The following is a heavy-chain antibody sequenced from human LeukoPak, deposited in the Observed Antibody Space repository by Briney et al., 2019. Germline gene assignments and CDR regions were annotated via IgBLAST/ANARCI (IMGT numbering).Heavy chain of an antibody. Sequence: GGSLSLSCAASGFTFSSYSMNWVRQAPGKGLEWVSYISSSSSTIYYADSVKGRFTISRDNAKNSLYLQMNSLRAEDTAVYYCARGRGIANYWGRGTLVTVSS. V-gene: IGHV3-48*01. CDR1: GFTFSSYS. J-gene: IGHJ4*02. CDR2: ISSSSSTI. CDR3: ARGRGIANY. D-gene: IGHD1-14*01.